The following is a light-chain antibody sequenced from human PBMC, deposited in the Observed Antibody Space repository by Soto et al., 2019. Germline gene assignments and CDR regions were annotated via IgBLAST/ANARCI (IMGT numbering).Light chain of an antibody. Sequence: DLEMTQPPSSLSASVGDRVTITCRASQSISNYLNWYQHKPGKVPKLLIYAASSLQSVVPTRFSGGGSGTDFTLPINSLQPEDFATYYCQQGYGTPLTFGGGTKIEIK. CDR3: QQGYGTPLT. CDR1: QSISNY. J-gene: IGKJ4*01. CDR2: AAS. V-gene: IGKV1-39*01.